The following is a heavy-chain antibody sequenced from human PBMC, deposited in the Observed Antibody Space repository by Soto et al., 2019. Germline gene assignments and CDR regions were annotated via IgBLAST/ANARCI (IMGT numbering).Heavy chain of an antibody. D-gene: IGHD6-19*01. CDR3: AVGIAVAGTLAY. Sequence: PSETLSLTCAVSGGSISSSNWWSWVRQPPGKGLEWIGEIYHSGSTNYNPSLKSRVTISVDKSKNQFSLKLSSVIAADTAVYYCAVGIAVAGTLAYWGQGTLVTVSS. CDR1: GGSISSSNW. V-gene: IGHV4-4*02. J-gene: IGHJ4*02. CDR2: IYHSGST.